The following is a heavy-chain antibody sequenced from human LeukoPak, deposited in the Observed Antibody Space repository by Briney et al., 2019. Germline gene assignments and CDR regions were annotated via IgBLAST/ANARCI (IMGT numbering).Heavy chain of an antibody. Sequence: GGSLRLSCAASGFTFTIYSMNWVRQAPGKGLEWISSISASGSYIYYADSVKGRFTISRDSANISLYLQMNSLRVEDTAMYYCARGRYCSGGSCYYKGIDYWGQGTLVTVSS. D-gene: IGHD2-15*01. V-gene: IGHV3-21*01. CDR1: GFTFTIYS. CDR3: ARGRYCSGGSCYYKGIDY. J-gene: IGHJ4*02. CDR2: ISASGSYI.